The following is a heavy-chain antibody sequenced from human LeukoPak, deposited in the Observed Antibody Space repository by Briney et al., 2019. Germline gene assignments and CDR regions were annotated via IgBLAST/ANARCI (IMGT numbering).Heavy chain of an antibody. V-gene: IGHV1-18*01. CDR1: GYTFTSYG. D-gene: IGHD1-26*01. Sequence: ASVKVSCKASGYTFTSYGISWVRRAPGQGLEWMGWISAYNGNTNYAQKLQGRVTMTTDTSTSTAYMELRSLRSDDTAVYFCARSSGSYSRCPYWGQGTLVTVSS. CDR3: ARSSGSYSRCPY. J-gene: IGHJ4*02. CDR2: ISAYNGNT.